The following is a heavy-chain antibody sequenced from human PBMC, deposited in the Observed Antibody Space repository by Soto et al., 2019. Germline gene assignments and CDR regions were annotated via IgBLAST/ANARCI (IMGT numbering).Heavy chain of an antibody. Sequence: PGGSLRLSCAASGFTFSSYSMNWVRQAPGKGLEWVSSISSSSSYIYYADSVKGRFTISRDNAKNSLYLQMNSLRAEDTAVYYCARGDLSYDFWSGYSSGLYYYYYYMDVWGKGTTVTVSS. CDR3: ARGDLSYDFWSGYSSGLYYYYYYMDV. J-gene: IGHJ6*03. CDR2: ISSSSSYI. V-gene: IGHV3-21*01. D-gene: IGHD3-3*01. CDR1: GFTFSSYS.